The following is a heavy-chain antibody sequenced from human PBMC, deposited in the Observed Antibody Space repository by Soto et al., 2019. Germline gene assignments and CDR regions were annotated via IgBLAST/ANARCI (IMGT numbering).Heavy chain of an antibody. CDR3: ARDASSGWYPRDAFDI. J-gene: IGHJ3*02. Sequence: QVQLVESGGGVVQPGRSLRLSCAASGFTFSSYGMHWVGQAPGKGLEWVAVIWYDGSNKYYADSVKGRFTISRDNSKNTLYLQMNSLRAEDTAVYYCARDASSGWYPRDAFDIWGQGTMVTVSS. CDR2: IWYDGSNK. V-gene: IGHV3-33*01. D-gene: IGHD6-19*01. CDR1: GFTFSSYG.